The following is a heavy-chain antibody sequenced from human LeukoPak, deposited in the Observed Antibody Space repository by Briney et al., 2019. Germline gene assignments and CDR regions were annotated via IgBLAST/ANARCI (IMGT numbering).Heavy chain of an antibody. CDR2: IYYSGST. J-gene: IGHJ4*02. CDR3: ARHMGETSVAGTVLGLFDY. CDR1: GGSISSGDYY. Sequence: SETLSLTCTVSGGSISSGDYYWSWIRQPPGKGLEWIGYIYYSGSTYYNPSLKSRVTISVDTSKNQFSLKLSSVTAADTAVYYCARHMGETSVAGTVLGLFDYWGQGTLVTVSS. V-gene: IGHV4-30-4*08. D-gene: IGHD6-19*01.